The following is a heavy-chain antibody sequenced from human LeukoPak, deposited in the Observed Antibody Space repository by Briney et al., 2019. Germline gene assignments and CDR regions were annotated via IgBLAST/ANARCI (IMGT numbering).Heavy chain of an antibody. D-gene: IGHD3-10*01. CDR3: ARALLSGSGTYSRFDY. Sequence: PSETLSLTCTVSGGSVSSYYWSWIRQTPEKGLEWIGYVYYSGSTSYNPSLKSRVTISVDTSKNQFSLNLSSVTAADTAVYYCARALLSGSGTYSRFDYWGQGTLVTVSS. J-gene: IGHJ4*02. CDR2: VYYSGST. V-gene: IGHV4-59*02. CDR1: GGSVSSYY.